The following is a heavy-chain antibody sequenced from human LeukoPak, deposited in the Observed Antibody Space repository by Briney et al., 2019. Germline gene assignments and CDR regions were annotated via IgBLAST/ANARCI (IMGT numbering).Heavy chain of an antibody. CDR2: FDPEDGET. CDR3: ATGIVVVPAARGHAAFDI. CDR1: GYTLTELS. J-gene: IGHJ3*02. D-gene: IGHD2-2*01. V-gene: IGHV1-24*01. Sequence: GASVKVSCKVSGYTLTELSMHWVRQAPGKGLEWMGGFDPEDGETIYAQKFQGRVTMTEDTSTDTAYMELSSLRSEDTAVYYGATGIVVVPAARGHAAFDIWGQGTMVTVSS.